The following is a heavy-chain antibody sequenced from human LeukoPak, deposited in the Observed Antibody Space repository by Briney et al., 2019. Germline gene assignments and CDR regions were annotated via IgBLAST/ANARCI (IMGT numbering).Heavy chain of an antibody. CDR3: ARRQTYFDY. J-gene: IGHJ4*02. Sequence: SETLSLTCTVSGGSISPYFWSWIRQPPGKGLEWIGYIYTDGSTKYNPSLKSRVTMSLDTSKNQFSLKLGSVTAADTAVYYCARRQTYFDYWGQGTLVTVYS. V-gene: IGHV4-4*09. CDR2: IYTDGST. CDR1: GGSISPYF.